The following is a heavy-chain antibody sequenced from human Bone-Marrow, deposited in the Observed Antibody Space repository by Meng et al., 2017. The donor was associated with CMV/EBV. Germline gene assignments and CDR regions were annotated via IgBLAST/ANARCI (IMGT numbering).Heavy chain of an antibody. CDR2: IYYSGST. CDR3: ARHFKAARPRFDY. CDR1: GGSISSSSYY. J-gene: IGHJ4*02. V-gene: IGHV4-39*01. Sequence: SETLSLTCTVSGGSISSSSYYWGWIRQPPGKGLEWIGSIYYSGSTYYNPSLKSRVTMTVDTSKNQFSLKLSSVTAADTAVYYCARHFKAARPRFDYWGQGTLVTVSS. D-gene: IGHD6-6*01.